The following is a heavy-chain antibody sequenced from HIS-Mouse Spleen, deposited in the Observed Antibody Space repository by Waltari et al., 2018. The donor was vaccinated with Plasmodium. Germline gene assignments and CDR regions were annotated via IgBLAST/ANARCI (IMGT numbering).Heavy chain of an antibody. D-gene: IGHD3-16*01. CDR2: IYYSGST. CDR3: ARHLRRWYFDY. J-gene: IGHJ4*02. Sequence: QLQLQESGPGLVKPSETLSLTCTVSGGSISSSSYYWGWIRQPPGKGLEWSGSIYYSGSTYYNPSRKRRVTISVDTSKNQFSLKLSSVTAADTAVYYCARHLRRWYFDYWGQGTLVTVSS. V-gene: IGHV4-39*01. CDR1: GGSISSSSYY.